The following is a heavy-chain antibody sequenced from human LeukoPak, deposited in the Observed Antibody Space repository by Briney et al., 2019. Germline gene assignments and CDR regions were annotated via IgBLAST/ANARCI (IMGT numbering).Heavy chain of an antibody. CDR3: ARSMRYCSSTSCFDGMDV. D-gene: IGHD2-2*01. CDR2: INPNSGGT. CDR1: GYTFTGYY. J-gene: IGHJ6*02. Sequence: ASVKVSCKASGYTFTGYYMHWVRQAPGQGLEWMGWINPNSGGTNYAQKFQGRVTMTRDTSISTAYMELSRLRSDDTAVYYCARSMRYCSSTSCFDGMDVWGQGTTVTVSS. V-gene: IGHV1-2*02.